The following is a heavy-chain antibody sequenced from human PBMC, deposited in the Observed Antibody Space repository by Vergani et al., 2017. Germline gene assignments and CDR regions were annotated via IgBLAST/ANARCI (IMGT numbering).Heavy chain of an antibody. CDR2: IDEYGNRA. CDR1: GFSFNTYW. Sequence: EVQLVESGGGSVQSGGSLRLSCVASGFSFNTYWMHWVRQVPGKGLMWVARIDEYGNRATYGDFETGRFTISRDNAKNTVFLQMNSLRAEDTAVYYCARKIPAASVDYWGQGTLVTVSS. D-gene: IGHD2-2*01. V-gene: IGHV3-74*03. CDR3: ARKIPAASVDY. J-gene: IGHJ4*02.